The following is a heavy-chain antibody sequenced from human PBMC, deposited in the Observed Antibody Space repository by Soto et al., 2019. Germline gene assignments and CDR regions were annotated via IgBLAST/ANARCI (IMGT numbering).Heavy chain of an antibody. J-gene: IGHJ4*02. V-gene: IGHV3-74*01. Sequence: GGSLRLSCAASGFAFDSHWMHWVRQVPGEGPVWVSRIDYDGTTTTYADSVKGRFTISRDNAKNTLYLQMNSLRAEDTAVYYCARGPRPSSAGTGAYWGQGTLVTVSS. D-gene: IGHD6-13*01. CDR1: GFAFDSHW. CDR3: ARGPRPSSAGTGAY. CDR2: IDYDGTTT.